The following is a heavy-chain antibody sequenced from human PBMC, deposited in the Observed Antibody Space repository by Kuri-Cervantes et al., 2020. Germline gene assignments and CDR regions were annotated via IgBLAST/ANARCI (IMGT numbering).Heavy chain of an antibody. CDR2: IYYSGST. V-gene: IGHV4-59*01. CDR1: GGSISSYY. Sequence: SETLSLTCTVSGGSISSYYWSWIRQPPGKGLEWIGYIYYSGSTNYNPSLKSRVTISVDTSKNQFSLRLSSVTAADTAVYYCARRYTSGWYFFDYWGQGTLVTVSS. D-gene: IGHD6-19*01. J-gene: IGHJ4*02. CDR3: ARRYTSGWYFFDY.